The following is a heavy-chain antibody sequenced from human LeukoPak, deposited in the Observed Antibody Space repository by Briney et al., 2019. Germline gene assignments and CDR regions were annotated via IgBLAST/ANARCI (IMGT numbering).Heavy chain of an antibody. V-gene: IGHV3-11*04. Sequence: LSLTCTVSGGSISSSNYYWGWIRQPPGKGLEWISHISNFGDIIHYADSVEGRFTISRDNAKNSLYLQMDGLRAEDTAVYYRAKDATAVVGTVYMDVWGKGTTVTISS. D-gene: IGHD6-13*01. CDR3: AKDATAVVGTVYMDV. CDR1: GGSISSSNYY. J-gene: IGHJ6*03. CDR2: ISNFGDII.